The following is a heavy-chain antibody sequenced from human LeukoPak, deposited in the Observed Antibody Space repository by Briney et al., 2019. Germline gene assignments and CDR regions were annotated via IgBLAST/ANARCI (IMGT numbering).Heavy chain of an antibody. CDR3: AKDWQLVDY. J-gene: IGHJ4*02. D-gene: IGHD1-1*01. V-gene: IGHV3-53*05. Sequence: PGGSLRLSCAASGFTVSRNYLGWVRQPPGKGLEWVSITYSGGTTYYGDSVKGRFTISRDNSKNTLYLQMNSLKAEDTAVYYCAKDWQLVDYWGQGTLVTVSS. CDR1: GFTVSRNY. CDR2: TYSGGTT.